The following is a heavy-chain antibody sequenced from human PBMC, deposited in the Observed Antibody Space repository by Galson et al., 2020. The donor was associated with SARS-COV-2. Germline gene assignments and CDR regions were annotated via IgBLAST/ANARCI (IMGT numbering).Heavy chain of an antibody. CDR3: AKEVNQYFDY. Sequence: GESLKISCVASGFPFSTYAMHWVRQVPGKGLEWVSGISGSGGVTYFSDSVKGRIAISRDNSKNTLYLQMHSLRAEDTALYYCAKEVNQYFDYWGQGALVTVSS. D-gene: IGHD2-21*01. J-gene: IGHJ4*02. V-gene: IGHV3-23*01. CDR1: GFPFSTYA. CDR2: ISGSGGVT.